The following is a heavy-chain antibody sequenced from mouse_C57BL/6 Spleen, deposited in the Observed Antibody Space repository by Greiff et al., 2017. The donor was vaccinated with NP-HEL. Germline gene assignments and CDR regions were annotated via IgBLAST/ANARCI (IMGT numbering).Heavy chain of an antibody. CDR3: ARWAIYDGLCAY. Sequence: QVQLQQPGAELVKPGASVKLSCKASGYTFTSYWMHWVKQRPGQGLEWIGMIHPNSGSTNYNEKFKSKATLTVDKSSSTAYMQLSSLTSEDSAVYYCARWAIYDGLCAYWGQGTLVTVSA. J-gene: IGHJ3*01. CDR2: IHPNSGST. CDR1: GYTFTSYW. V-gene: IGHV1-64*01. D-gene: IGHD2-3*01.